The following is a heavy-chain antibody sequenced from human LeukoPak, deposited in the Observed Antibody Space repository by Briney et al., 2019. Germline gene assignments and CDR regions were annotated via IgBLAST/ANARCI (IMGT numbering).Heavy chain of an antibody. Sequence: SGGSLRLSCAASGFTFSSYAMHWVRQAPGKGLEWVAVIPYDGSNKYYADSVKGRFTISRDNSKNTLYLQMNSLRAEDTAVYYCARDTLPGVEMATIIGYWGQGTLVTVSS. CDR3: ARDTLPGVEMATIIGY. CDR2: IPYDGSNK. CDR1: GFTFSSYA. D-gene: IGHD5-24*01. V-gene: IGHV3-30*04. J-gene: IGHJ4*02.